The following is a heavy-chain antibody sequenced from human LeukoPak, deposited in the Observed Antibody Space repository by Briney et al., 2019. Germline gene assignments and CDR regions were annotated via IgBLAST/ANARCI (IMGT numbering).Heavy chain of an antibody. CDR2: IASDGSST. J-gene: IGHJ4*02. D-gene: IGHD4-23*01. CDR1: GFTFSSYW. V-gene: IGHV3-74*01. Sequence: GGSLRLSCAASGFTFSSYWMNWVRQAPGKGLVWVSRIASDGSSTTYADSVKGRFSISRDNAKNTLYLQMNSLRVEDTAVYYCARGRPHGNDYWGQGTLVSVSS. CDR3: ARGRPHGNDY.